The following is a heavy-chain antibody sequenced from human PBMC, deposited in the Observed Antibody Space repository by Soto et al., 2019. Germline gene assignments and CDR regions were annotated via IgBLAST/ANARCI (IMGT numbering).Heavy chain of an antibody. CDR1: GLPFSSYW. J-gene: IGHJ4*02. CDR3: ARDSVEEGDTTSLAFEY. V-gene: IGHV3-7*01. D-gene: IGHD1-26*01. CDR2: IKQDGSEK. Sequence: GGPLRLACAASGLPFSSYWMRWVRQAPGKGLEWVANIKQDGSEKYYVDSVKGRFTISRDNAKNSLYLQMNSLRAEDTAVYYCARDSVEEGDTTSLAFEYWGQGNRVTVS.